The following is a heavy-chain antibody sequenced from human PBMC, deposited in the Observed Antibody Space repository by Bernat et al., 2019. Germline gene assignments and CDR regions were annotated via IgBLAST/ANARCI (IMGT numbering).Heavy chain of an antibody. CDR1: GFTVSSNY. D-gene: IGHD3-3*01. CDR2: IYSDGST. J-gene: IGHJ5*02. Sequence: EVQLVESGGGLVQPGGSLRLSCAASGFTVSSNYMSWVRQAPGKGLEWVSTIYSDGSTYYADSVKGRFVSSRDNSKNTLFLHMSSLRADDVALYYCARQDDFWSGFVVWGQGTLVTVSS. V-gene: IGHV3-66*04. CDR3: ARQDDFWSGFVV.